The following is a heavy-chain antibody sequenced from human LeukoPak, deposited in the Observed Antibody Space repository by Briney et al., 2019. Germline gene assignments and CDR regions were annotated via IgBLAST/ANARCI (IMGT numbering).Heavy chain of an antibody. Sequence: SGPTLVNPTQTLTLTCTFSGFSLSTSGVGVGWIRQPPGKALEWLSLIYWDDDKRYSPSLKSRLTITKDTSKNQVVPTMTNMDPVDTATYYCAHRLTASSLQDAFDIWGQGTMVTVSS. J-gene: IGHJ3*02. V-gene: IGHV2-5*02. D-gene: IGHD2-21*02. CDR3: AHRLTASSLQDAFDI. CDR1: GFSLSTSGVG. CDR2: IYWDDDK.